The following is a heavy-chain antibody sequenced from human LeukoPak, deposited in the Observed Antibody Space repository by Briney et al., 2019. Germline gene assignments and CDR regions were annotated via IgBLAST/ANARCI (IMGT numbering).Heavy chain of an antibody. CDR3: ARRYFDWFLGAGGSLDI. V-gene: IGHV3-7*01. CDR2: IKQDGSEK. Sequence: GGSLRLSCAGSGFTFRSYWMHWVRQAPGQGLEWVANIKQDGSEKYYVDSVKGRFTISRDNANDSVYLQMNSLRAEDTAVYYCARRYFDWFLGAGGSLDIWGQGTMVTVSS. D-gene: IGHD3-9*01. CDR1: GFTFRSYW. J-gene: IGHJ3*02.